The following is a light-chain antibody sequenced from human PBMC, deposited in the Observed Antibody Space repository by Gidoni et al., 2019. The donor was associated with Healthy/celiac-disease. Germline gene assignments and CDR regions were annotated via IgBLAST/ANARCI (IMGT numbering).Light chain of an antibody. CDR2: GNS. Sequence: QSVLTQPPSVSVAPGQRVTISCTGSSSNIGAGYDVHWYQQLPGTAPKLLSYGNSNRPSGVPDRFSGSKSGTSASLAITGLQAEDEADYYCQSYDSSLSGWVFGGGTKLTGL. CDR3: QSYDSSLSGWV. V-gene: IGLV1-40*01. J-gene: IGLJ3*02. CDR1: SSNIGAGYD.